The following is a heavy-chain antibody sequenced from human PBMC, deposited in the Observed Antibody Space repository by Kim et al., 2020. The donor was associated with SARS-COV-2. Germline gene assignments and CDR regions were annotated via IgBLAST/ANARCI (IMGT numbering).Heavy chain of an antibody. D-gene: IGHD3-10*01. CDR2: ISWNSGSI. Sequence: GGSLRLSCAASGFTFDDYAMHWVRQAPGKGLEWVSGISWNSGSIGYADSVKGRFTISRDNAKNSLYLQMNSLRAEDTALYYCAKEAMVQGVNADSYYYYGMDVWGQGPTVTVSS. V-gene: IGHV3-9*01. CDR1: GFTFDDYA. CDR3: AKEAMVQGVNADSYYYYGMDV. J-gene: IGHJ6*02.